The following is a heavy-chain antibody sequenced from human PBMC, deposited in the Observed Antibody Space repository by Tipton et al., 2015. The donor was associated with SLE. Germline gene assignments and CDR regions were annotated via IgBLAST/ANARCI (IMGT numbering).Heavy chain of an antibody. CDR2: IYHSGST. V-gene: IGHV4-4*02. Sequence: TLSLTCAVSGGSISSSNWWSWVRQPPGKGLEWIGEIYHSGSTNYNPSLKSRVTISVDKSKNQFSLKLSSVTAADTAVYYCARAGWELLHVYFDYWGQGTMVTVSS. J-gene: IGHJ4*03. CDR3: ARAGWELLHVYFDY. D-gene: IGHD1-26*01. CDR1: GGSISSSNW.